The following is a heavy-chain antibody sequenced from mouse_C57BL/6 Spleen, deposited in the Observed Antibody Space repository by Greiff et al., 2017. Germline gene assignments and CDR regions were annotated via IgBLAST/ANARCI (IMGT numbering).Heavy chain of an antibody. CDR2: ISYNGSN. CDR1: GYSITSGYY. V-gene: IGHV3-6*01. J-gene: IGHJ4*01. Sequence: EVQLQQSGPGLVKPSQSLSLTCSVTGYSITSGYYWNWIRQFPGNKLEWMGYISYNGSNNYNPSFKSRIYITRDPSKDPFFLKLNSVATEDTAPYYYASDLYYGSHDYAMDYWGQGTSVTVSS. D-gene: IGHD1-1*01. CDR3: ASDLYYGSHDYAMDY.